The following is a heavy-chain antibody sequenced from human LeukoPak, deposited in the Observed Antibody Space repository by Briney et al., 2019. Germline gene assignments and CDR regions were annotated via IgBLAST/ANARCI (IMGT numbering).Heavy chain of an antibody. CDR2: INAGNGNT. V-gene: IGHV1-3*01. Sequence: ASVTVSCKASGYTFTTYAMHWVRQAPGQRLEWMGWINAGNGNTKYSQKFQARDTITRDTSASTAYMELSSLRSEDTAVYYCARDPIGSRWPYYFDYWGQGTLVTVSS. CDR3: ARDPIGSRWPYYFDY. J-gene: IGHJ4*02. CDR1: GYTFTTYA. D-gene: IGHD6-13*01.